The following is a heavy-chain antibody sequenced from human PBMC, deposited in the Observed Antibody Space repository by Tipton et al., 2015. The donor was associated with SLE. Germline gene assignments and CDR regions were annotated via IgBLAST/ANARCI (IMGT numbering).Heavy chain of an antibody. CDR3: ARGLSPLNSGVRVFNWFDP. CDR2: IYTSGST. CDR1: GGSISSGSYY. J-gene: IGHJ5*02. D-gene: IGHD4-17*01. V-gene: IGHV4-61*02. Sequence: TLSLTCTVSGGSISSGSYYWSWIRQPAGKGLEWIGRIYTSGSTNYNPSLKSRVTISVDTSKNQFSLKLSSVTAADTAVYYCARGLSPLNSGVRVFNWFDPWGQGTLVTVSS.